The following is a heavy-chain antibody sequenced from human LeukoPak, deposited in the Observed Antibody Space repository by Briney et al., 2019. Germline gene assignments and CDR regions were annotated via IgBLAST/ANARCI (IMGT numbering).Heavy chain of an antibody. V-gene: IGHV3-23*01. CDR3: AKGGPSYYGPYI. CDR2: ISGGGGRT. J-gene: IGHJ3*02. D-gene: IGHD1-26*01. Sequence: GGSLRLSCAASGFNFNTYVMSWVRQAPGKGLEWVSGISGGGGRTYYADSVKGRFSVSNDNSKNTVYLQMNSLRAEDTAVYYCAKGGPSYYGPYIWGQGTMVTVSS. CDR1: GFNFNTYV.